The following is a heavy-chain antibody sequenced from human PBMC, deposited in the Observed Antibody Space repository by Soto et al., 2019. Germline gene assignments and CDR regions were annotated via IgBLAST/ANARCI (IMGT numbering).Heavy chain of an antibody. J-gene: IGHJ6*02. CDR2: INPSGGST. Sequence: ASVKVSCKASGYTFTSYYMHWVRQAPGQGLEWMGIINPSGGSTSYAQKFQGRVTMTRDTSTSTVYMELSSLRSEDTAVYYCARENLTMVRGVRREYYYYGMDVWGQGTTVTV. V-gene: IGHV1-46*01. CDR3: ARENLTMVRGVRREYYYYGMDV. D-gene: IGHD3-10*01. CDR1: GYTFTSYY.